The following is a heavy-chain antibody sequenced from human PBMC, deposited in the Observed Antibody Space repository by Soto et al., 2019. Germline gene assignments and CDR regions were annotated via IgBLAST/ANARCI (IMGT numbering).Heavy chain of an antibody. CDR3: AKVTTIFGVVIPRFGY. CDR2: ISGSGGST. D-gene: IGHD3-3*01. V-gene: IGHV3-23*01. J-gene: IGHJ4*02. CDR1: GFTFSSYA. Sequence: GSLRLSCAASGFTFSSYAMSWVRQAPGKGLEWVSAISGSGGSTYYADSVKGRFTISRDNSKNTLYLQMNSLRAEDTAVYYCAKVTTIFGVVIPRFGYWGQGTLVTVSS.